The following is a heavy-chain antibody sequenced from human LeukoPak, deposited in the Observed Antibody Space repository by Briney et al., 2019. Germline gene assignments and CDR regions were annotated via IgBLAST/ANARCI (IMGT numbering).Heavy chain of an antibody. CDR3: TRGGYDSSGYYFDY. Sequence: GGSLRLSCTASGFTFGDYAMSWVRQAPGKGLEWVGFIRSKAYGGRTEYAASVKGRFTISRDDSKSIAYLQMNSLKTEDTAVYYCTRGGYDSSGYYFDYWGQGTLVTVSS. CDR2: IRSKAYGGRT. CDR1: GFTFGDYA. V-gene: IGHV3-49*04. D-gene: IGHD3-22*01. J-gene: IGHJ4*02.